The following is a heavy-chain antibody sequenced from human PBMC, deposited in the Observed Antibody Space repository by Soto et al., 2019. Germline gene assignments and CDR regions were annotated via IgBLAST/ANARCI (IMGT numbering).Heavy chain of an antibody. CDR3: TSPFLGYNYRYDDS. V-gene: IGHV3-49*03. D-gene: IGHD5-18*01. CDR2: IRSKAYGGTT. J-gene: IGHJ4*02. CDR1: GFTFGDYA. Sequence: GGSLRLSCTASGFTFGDYAMSWFRQAPGKGLEWVGFIRSKAYGGTTEYAASVKGRFTISRDDSKSIAYLQMNSLKTEDTAVYFCTSPFLGYNYRYDDSWGQGPLVTVFS.